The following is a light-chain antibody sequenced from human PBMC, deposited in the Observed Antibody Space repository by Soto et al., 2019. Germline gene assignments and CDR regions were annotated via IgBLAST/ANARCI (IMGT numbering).Light chain of an antibody. CDR2: LGS. J-gene: IGKJ3*01. CDR3: MQALQTPFT. Sequence: DIVMTQSPLSLPVTPGEPASISCRSSQSLLHSNGYNYLDWYLQKPGQSPQLLIYLGSNRASGVPDRFIGSGSGTDVTLKISRVEAEDVGVYYCMQALQTPFTFGPGTKVDIK. V-gene: IGKV2-28*01. CDR1: QSLLHSNGYNY.